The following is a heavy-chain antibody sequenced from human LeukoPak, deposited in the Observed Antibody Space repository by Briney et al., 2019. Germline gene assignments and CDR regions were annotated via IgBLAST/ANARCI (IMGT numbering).Heavy chain of an antibody. D-gene: IGHD3-9*01. V-gene: IGHV3-53*01. J-gene: IGHJ4*02. CDR2: IYSGGST. Sequence: GGFLRLSCAASGFTVSSNYMSWVRQAPGKGLEWVSVIYSGGSTYYADSVKGRFTISRDNSKNTLYLQMNSLRAEDTAVYYCARVMYYDILTGPRQYYFDYWGQGTLVTVSS. CDR3: ARVMYYDILTGPRQYYFDY. CDR1: GFTVSSNY.